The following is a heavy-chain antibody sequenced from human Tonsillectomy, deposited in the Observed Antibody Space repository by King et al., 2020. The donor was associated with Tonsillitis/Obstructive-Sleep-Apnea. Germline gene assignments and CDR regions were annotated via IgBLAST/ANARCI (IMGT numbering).Heavy chain of an antibody. CDR3: ARIVDTAMDSHHYYGMDV. Sequence: VQLVESGAEVKKPGESLRISCKGSGYSFTSYWISWVRQMPGKGLEWMGRIDPSDSYVNYSPSFQGPFTISADKSISTAYLQWSSLKASDTAMYYCARIVDTAMDSHHYYGMDVWGQGTTITVPS. J-gene: IGHJ6*02. CDR1: GYSFTSYW. D-gene: IGHD5-18*01. V-gene: IGHV5-10-1*01. CDR2: IDPSDSYV.